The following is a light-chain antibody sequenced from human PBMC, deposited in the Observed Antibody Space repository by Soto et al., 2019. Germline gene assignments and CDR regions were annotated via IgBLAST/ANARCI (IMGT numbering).Light chain of an antibody. CDR3: QVWDSSSAHWV. CDR1: NIGTKS. J-gene: IGLJ3*02. V-gene: IGLV3-21*04. Sequence: SYELTQPPSVSVAPGKTARISCGGNNIGTKSVHWYQQKPGQAPVLVIYDDTERPSGIPERFSGSNSGNSATLTISRVEAGDEADYYSQVWDSSSAHWVFCGGTKLTVL. CDR2: DDT.